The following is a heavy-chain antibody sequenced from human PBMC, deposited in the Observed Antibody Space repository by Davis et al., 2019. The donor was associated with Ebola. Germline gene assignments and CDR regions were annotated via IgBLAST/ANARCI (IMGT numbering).Heavy chain of an antibody. Sequence: ESLSLSCAASAPTFSSSWMTWVRQLHEKGMEWVATMKADGTETYYVDSVKGRFTNSTDNVKNSLYLQMDSLRAEDTAVYYCARDLFWSMLYSDAFDIWGQGTMVTVSS. CDR1: APTFSSSW. J-gene: IGHJ3*02. V-gene: IGHV3-7*01. CDR3: ARDLFWSMLYSDAFDI. CDR2: MKADGTET. D-gene: IGHD2-8*01.